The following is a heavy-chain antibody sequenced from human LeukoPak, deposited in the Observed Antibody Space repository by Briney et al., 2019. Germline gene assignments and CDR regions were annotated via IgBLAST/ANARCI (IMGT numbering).Heavy chain of an antibody. CDR1: GFTFSSYG. Sequence: GGSLRLSCAASGFTFSSYGMHWVRQAPGKGLEWVAFIRYDGSNKYYADSVKGRFTISRDNSKNTLYLQMNSLRAEDTAVYYCAKDLLESSGWSQYPNRFDPWGQGTLVTVSS. CDR3: AKDLLESSGWSQYPNRFDP. CDR2: IRYDGSNK. J-gene: IGHJ5*02. D-gene: IGHD6-19*01. V-gene: IGHV3-30*02.